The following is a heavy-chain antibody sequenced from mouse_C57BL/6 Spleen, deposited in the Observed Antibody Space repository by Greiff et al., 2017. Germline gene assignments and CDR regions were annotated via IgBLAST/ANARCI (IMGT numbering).Heavy chain of an antibody. CDR1: GFTFSSYG. J-gene: IGHJ4*01. D-gene: IGHD2-2*01. Sequence: EVKLVESGGDLVKPGGSLKLSCAASGFTFSSYGMSWVRQTPDKRLEWVATISSGGSYTYYPDSVKGRFTISRDNAKNTLYLQMSSLKSEDTAMYYCARRGYDVSYAMDYWGQGTSVTVSS. CDR3: ARRGYDVSYAMDY. CDR2: ISSGGSYT. V-gene: IGHV5-6*02.